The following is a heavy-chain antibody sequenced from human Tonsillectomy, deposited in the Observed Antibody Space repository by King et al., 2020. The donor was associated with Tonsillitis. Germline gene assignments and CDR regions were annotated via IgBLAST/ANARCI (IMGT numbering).Heavy chain of an antibody. CDR3: ARDRLRYSSGWFGGYFYGMDV. V-gene: IGHV3-30-3*01. Sequence: VQLVESGGGVVQPGRSLRLSCAASGFTFSNYAMHWVRQAPGKGLEWVAVISFDGSNKYYADSVKGRFTISRDTSKNTLYLQMNSLRAEDTAVYYCARDRLRYSSGWFGGYFYGMDVWGKGTTVTVSS. CDR1: GFTFSNYA. CDR2: ISFDGSNK. D-gene: IGHD6-19*01. J-gene: IGHJ6*04.